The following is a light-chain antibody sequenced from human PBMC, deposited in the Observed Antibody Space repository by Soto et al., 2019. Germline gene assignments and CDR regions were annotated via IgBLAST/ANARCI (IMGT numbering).Light chain of an antibody. CDR2: DAS. CDR1: QSVSSY. Sequence: EIVLTQSPATLSLSPGERATLSCRASQSVSSYLAWYQQKPGQAPRLLIYDASNRATGIPARFSGSGSGTDFTLTISSLEPEDFAVYYGQQRSNWPPIFTFGPGTPVDIK. J-gene: IGKJ3*01. CDR3: QQRSNWPPIFT. V-gene: IGKV3-11*01.